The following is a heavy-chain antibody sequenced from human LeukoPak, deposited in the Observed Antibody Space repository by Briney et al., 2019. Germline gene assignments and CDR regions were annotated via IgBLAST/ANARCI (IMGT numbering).Heavy chain of an antibody. V-gene: IGHV3-7*01. D-gene: IGHD6-19*01. Sequence: GGSLRLSCAASGFTFSSYWMSWVRQAPGKGLEWVANIKQDGSQKYYVDSVKGRFTISRDNAKNSLYLQMNSLRAEDTAVYYCARDPSAVAGTGGTYWGQGTLVTVSS. CDR1: GFTFSSYW. CDR2: IKQDGSQK. J-gene: IGHJ1*01. CDR3: ARDPSAVAGTGGTY.